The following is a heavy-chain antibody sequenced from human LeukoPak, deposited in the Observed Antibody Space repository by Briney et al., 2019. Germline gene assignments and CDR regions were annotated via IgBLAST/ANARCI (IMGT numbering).Heavy chain of an antibody. V-gene: IGHV4-30-4*01. Sequence: SETLSLTCTVSGGSISSGDYYWSWIRQPPGKGLEWIGYIYYSGSTYYNPSLKSRVTISVDTSKNQFSLRLSSVTAADTAVYYCTRHLPGATWFDPWGQGTQVTVSS. J-gene: IGHJ5*02. CDR1: GGSISSGDYY. CDR3: TRHLPGATWFDP. D-gene: IGHD1-26*01. CDR2: IYYSGST.